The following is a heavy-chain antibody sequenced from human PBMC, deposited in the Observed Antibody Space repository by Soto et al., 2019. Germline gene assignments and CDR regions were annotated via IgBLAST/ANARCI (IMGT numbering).Heavy chain of an antibody. Sequence: SETLSLTCAVSGGSITTDNWWSWVRQAPGKGLEWIGEIHHSGSINHNPSLKSRVTMSIDKSKKQFSLNLNFVTAADTAVYYSTRGNAMDVWGQGTTVTVSS. V-gene: IGHV4-4*02. CDR2: IHHSGSI. CDR1: GGSITTDNW. CDR3: TRGNAMDV. J-gene: IGHJ6*02.